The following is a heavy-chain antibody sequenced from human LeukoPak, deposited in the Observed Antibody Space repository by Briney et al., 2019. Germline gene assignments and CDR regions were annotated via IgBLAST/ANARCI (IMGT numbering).Heavy chain of an antibody. D-gene: IGHD3-22*01. CDR2: ISAYNGNT. Sequence: ASVKVSCKASGGTFSSYAISWVRQAPGQGLEWMGWISAYNGNTNYAQKLQGRVTMTTDTSTSTAYMELRSLRSDDTAVYYCARDYYDSSGNDYWGQGTLVTVSS. J-gene: IGHJ4*02. V-gene: IGHV1-18*01. CDR1: GGTFSSYA. CDR3: ARDYYDSSGNDY.